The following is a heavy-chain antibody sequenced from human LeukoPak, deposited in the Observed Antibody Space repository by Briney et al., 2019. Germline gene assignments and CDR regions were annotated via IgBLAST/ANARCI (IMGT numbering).Heavy chain of an antibody. CDR1: GFTFSSYS. V-gene: IGHV3-21*01. D-gene: IGHD4-17*01. CDR3: AREPLTTVVTFDY. Sequence: GGSLRLSCAAPGFTFSSYSMNWVRQAPGKGLEWVSSISRSSSYIYYADSVKGRFTISRDNAKNSLFLQMNSLRAEDTAVYYCAREPLTTVVTFDYWGQGTLVTVSS. CDR2: ISRSSSYI. J-gene: IGHJ4*02.